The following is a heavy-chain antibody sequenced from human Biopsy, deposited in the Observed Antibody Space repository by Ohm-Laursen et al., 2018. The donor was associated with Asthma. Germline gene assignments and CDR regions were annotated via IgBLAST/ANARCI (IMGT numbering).Heavy chain of an antibody. V-gene: IGHV3-66*02. CDR3: AREGVAGTHIED. CDR2: IYNDGRA. D-gene: IGHD6-19*01. J-gene: IGHJ4*02. Sequence: SLRLSCAASGFAVSRDHMFWVRQAPGKGLEWVSVIYNDGRAYYADSVKGRLTVSRDNSKNTLFLQMNSLTAEDTAVYYCAREGVAGTHIEDWGQGTLVTVSS. CDR1: GFAVSRDH.